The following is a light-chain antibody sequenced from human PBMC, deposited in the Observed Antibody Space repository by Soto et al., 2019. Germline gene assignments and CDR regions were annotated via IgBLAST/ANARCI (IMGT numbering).Light chain of an antibody. CDR2: WAS. V-gene: IGKV4-1*01. Sequence: DIVMTQSPDSLAVSLGERATINCKSSQSVLYSSNNKNYLAWYRQKPGQPPKLIIYWASIRESGVPDRISGNGSGTDFTLTISSLQAEDVAVYYCQQYYSTPPYTFGQGTKLEIK. CDR1: QSVLYSSNNKNY. J-gene: IGKJ2*01. CDR3: QQYYSTPPYT.